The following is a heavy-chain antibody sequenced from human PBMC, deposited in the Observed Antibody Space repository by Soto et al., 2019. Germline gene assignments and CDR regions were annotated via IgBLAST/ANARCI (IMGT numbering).Heavy chain of an antibody. CDR3: ATDSSITIFGVVINSRYYYYGMDV. CDR2: FDPEDGET. Sequence: GASVNVSCKXSGYTLTELSMHWVRQAPGKGLEWMGGFDPEDGETIYAQKFQGRVTMTEDTSTDTAYMELSSLRSEDTAVYYCATDSSITIFGVVINSRYYYYGMDVWGQGTTVTVSS. CDR1: GYTLTELS. J-gene: IGHJ6*02. D-gene: IGHD3-3*01. V-gene: IGHV1-24*01.